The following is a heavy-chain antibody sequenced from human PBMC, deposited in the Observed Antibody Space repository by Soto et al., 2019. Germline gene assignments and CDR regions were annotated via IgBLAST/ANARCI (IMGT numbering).Heavy chain of an antibody. CDR3: ARERALACDAFDI. Sequence: GGSLRLSCAASGFTFSSYGMHWVRQAPGKGLEWVAVIWYDGSNKYYADSVKGRFTISRDNSKNTLYLQMNSLRAEDTAVYYCARERALACDAFDIWGQGTMVTVSS. J-gene: IGHJ3*02. CDR2: IWYDGSNK. V-gene: IGHV3-33*01. D-gene: IGHD3-3*02. CDR1: GFTFSSYG.